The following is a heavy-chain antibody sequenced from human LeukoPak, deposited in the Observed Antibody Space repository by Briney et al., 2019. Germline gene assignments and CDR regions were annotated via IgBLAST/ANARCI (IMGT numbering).Heavy chain of an antibody. D-gene: IGHD3-9*01. Sequence: SETLSLTCAVSGGSISSGGYSWSWIRQPPGKGLEWIGYIYHSGSTYYNPSLKSRVTISVDRSKNQFSLKLSSVPAADTAVYYCARGNDILTGYPDYWGQGTLVTVSS. CDR1: GGSISSGGYS. CDR3: ARGNDILTGYPDY. J-gene: IGHJ4*02. CDR2: IYHSGST. V-gene: IGHV4-30-2*01.